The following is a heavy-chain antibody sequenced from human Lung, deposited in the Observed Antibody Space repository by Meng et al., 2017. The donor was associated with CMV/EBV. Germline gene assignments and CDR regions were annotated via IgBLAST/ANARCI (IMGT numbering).Heavy chain of an antibody. D-gene: IGHD1-26*01. V-gene: IGHV1-18*01. CDR3: ARVEVGITSGDY. CDR2: INAYNGDT. J-gene: IGHJ4*02. Sequence: QAQLVQSGCEVKKPGASVKVPCKASRYHFTNYGITWVRQAPGQGLEWMGWINAYNGDTNYAQTLQGRVTLTTDTSTSTAYMELRSLRSDDTAVYYCARVEVGITSGDYWGQGTLVTVSS. CDR1: RYHFTNYG.